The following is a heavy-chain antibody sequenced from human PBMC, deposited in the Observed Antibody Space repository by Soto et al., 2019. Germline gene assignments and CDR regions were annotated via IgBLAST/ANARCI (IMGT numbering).Heavy chain of an antibody. CDR3: ARTALYTYYYYGMDV. Sequence: SETLSLTCAVSGGSISSSNWWSWVRQPPGKGLEWIGEIYHSGSTNYNPSLKSRVTISVDKSKNQFSLKLSSVTAADTAVYYCARTALYTYYYYGMDVWGQGTTVTVYS. J-gene: IGHJ6*02. CDR1: GGSISSSNW. CDR2: IYHSGST. D-gene: IGHD3-16*01. V-gene: IGHV4-4*02.